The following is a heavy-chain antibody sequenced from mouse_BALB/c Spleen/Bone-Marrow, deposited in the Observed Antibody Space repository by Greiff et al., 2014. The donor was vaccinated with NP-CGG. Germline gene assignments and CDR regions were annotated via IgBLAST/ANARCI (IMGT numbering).Heavy chain of an antibody. Sequence: EVKLMESGADLVKPGGSLKLSCAASGFTFSSYCMSWVRQTPDKRLEWVATISSGGSYTYYPDSVKGQFTISRDNAKNTLYLQMRSRKLEDTARYYCARQYANIGVMDYWGQGTSVTVSS. J-gene: IGHJ4*01. D-gene: IGHD4-1*01. CDR1: GFTFSSYC. CDR3: ARQYANIGVMDY. CDR2: ISSGGSYT. V-gene: IGHV5-6*01.